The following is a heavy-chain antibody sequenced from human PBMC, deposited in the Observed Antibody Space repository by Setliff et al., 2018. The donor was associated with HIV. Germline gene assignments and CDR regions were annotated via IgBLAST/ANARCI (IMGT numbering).Heavy chain of an antibody. Sequence: ASVKVSCKASGYTFANYAIHWVRQAPGQRLEWMGWISGGNGNTKYSEKFQGRVSITRDTSASTAYMELSSLRSEDTAVYYCAKTIAAAATLPFDFWGQGTLVTVSS. J-gene: IGHJ4*02. D-gene: IGHD6-13*01. V-gene: IGHV1-3*01. CDR3: AKTIAAAATLPFDF. CDR1: GYTFANYA. CDR2: ISGGNGNT.